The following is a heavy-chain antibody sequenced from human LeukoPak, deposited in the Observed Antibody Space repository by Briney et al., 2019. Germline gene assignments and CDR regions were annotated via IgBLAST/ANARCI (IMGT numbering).Heavy chain of an antibody. V-gene: IGHV1-46*01. CDR2: INPSGGAT. CDR3: ARSYYYGSGSYFTHYYYYYGMDI. CDR1: GYTFTSYY. D-gene: IGHD3-10*01. J-gene: IGHJ6*02. Sequence: ASVKVSCKASGYTFTSYYMHWVRQAPGQGLEWMGIINPSGGATSYAQKFQGRVTITADESTSTAYMELSSLRSEDTAVYYCARSYYYGSGSYFTHYYYYYGMDIWGQGTTVTVSS.